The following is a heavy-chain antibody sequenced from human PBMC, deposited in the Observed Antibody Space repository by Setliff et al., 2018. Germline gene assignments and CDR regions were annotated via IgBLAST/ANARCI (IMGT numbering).Heavy chain of an antibody. CDR3: AKAASPLFGILGVEYCFDS. Sequence: TGGSLRLSCAASGFTFSNYAVSWVRQAPGKGLEWVSTIFGGSSSPYYADSVKGRFTISRDNSKSTLYLQMNSLRAEDTAVYYCAKAASPLFGILGVEYCFDSWGQGNLVTVSS. V-gene: IGHV3-23*03. D-gene: IGHD3-3*01. CDR2: IFGGSSSP. CDR1: GFTFSNYA. J-gene: IGHJ4*02.